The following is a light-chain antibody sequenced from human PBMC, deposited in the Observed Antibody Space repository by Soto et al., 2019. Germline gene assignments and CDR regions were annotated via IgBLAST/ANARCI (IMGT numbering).Light chain of an antibody. Sequence: QSVLTQPPSVSGAPGQRVTISCTGSSSNIGAGYNVHWYQQLPGTAPKLLIYANSNRPSGVPDRFSGSKSGTSASLAITGLQAEDEADYYCQSYDSSLSEVVFGGGTKLTVL. V-gene: IGLV1-40*01. CDR1: SSNIGAGYN. J-gene: IGLJ2*01. CDR3: QSYDSSLSEVV. CDR2: ANS.